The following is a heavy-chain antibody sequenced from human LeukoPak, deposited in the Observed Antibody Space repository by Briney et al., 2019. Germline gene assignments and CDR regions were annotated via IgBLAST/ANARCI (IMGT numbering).Heavy chain of an antibody. Sequence: GGSLRLSCAASGFTFSSYAMSWVRQAPGKGQEWVSAISGSGGSTYYADSVKGRFTISRDNSKNTLYLQMNSLRAEDTAVYYCAKDGGSDPDSFDIWGQGTMVTVSS. J-gene: IGHJ3*02. CDR3: AKDGGSDPDSFDI. CDR1: GFTFSSYA. CDR2: ISGSGGST. D-gene: IGHD2-15*01. V-gene: IGHV3-23*01.